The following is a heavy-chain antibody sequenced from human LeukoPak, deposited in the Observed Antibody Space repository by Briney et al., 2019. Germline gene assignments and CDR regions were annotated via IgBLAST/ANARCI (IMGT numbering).Heavy chain of an antibody. J-gene: IGHJ4*02. CDR2: ISSSSGYI. V-gene: IGHV3-21*01. CDR3: AREVTDGGSDY. D-gene: IGHD4-23*01. Sequence: PGGSLRLSCAASGFTFSSYSMNWVRQAPGKGLEWVSSISSSSGYIYYADSVKGRFTISRDNAKNSLYLQMNSLRAEDTAVYYCAREVTDGGSDYWGQGTLVTVSS. CDR1: GFTFSSYS.